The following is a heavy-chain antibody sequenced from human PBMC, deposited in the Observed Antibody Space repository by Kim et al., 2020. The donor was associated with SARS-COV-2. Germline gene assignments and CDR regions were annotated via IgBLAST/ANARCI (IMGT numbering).Heavy chain of an antibody. CDR3: ARDSSGYYSYYYYGMDV. V-gene: IGHV1-69*13. CDR1: GGTFSSYA. Sequence: SVKVSCKASGGTFSSYAISWVRQAPGQGLEWMGGIIPIFGTANYAQKFQGRVTITADESTSTAYMELSSLRSEDTAVYYCARDSSGYYSYYYYGMDVWGQGTPVTVSS. CDR2: IIPIFGTA. J-gene: IGHJ6*02. D-gene: IGHD3-22*01.